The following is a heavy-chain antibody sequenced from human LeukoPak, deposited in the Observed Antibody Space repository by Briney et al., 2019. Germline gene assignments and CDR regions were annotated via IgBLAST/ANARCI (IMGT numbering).Heavy chain of an antibody. CDR3: ARWSYDFWSGSRFDP. D-gene: IGHD3-3*01. V-gene: IGHV4-4*09. CDR1: GGSISSYY. CDR2: IYTSGRT. Sequence: PSETLSLTCTVSGGSISSYYWSWIRQPPGKGLEWIGYIYTSGRTNYNPSLKSRVTISVDTSKNQFSLKLSSVTAADTAVYYCARWSYDFWSGSRFDPWGQGTLVTVSS. J-gene: IGHJ5*02.